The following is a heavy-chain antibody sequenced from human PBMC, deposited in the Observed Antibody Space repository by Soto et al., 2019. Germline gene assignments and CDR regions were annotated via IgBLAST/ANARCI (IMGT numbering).Heavy chain of an antibody. CDR1: GYNFAGYW. D-gene: IGHD3-16*01. CDR2: IDPDDSYI. CDR3: ARRLGAITGDY. V-gene: IGHV5-10-1*01. Sequence: GESLKISCXGSGYNFAGYWINWVRQMPGKGLEWMGRIDPDDSYINYSPSFQGHVTISADRSISTAYLQWSSLKASDTAIYYCARRLGAITGDYWGQGTPVTVSS. J-gene: IGHJ4*02.